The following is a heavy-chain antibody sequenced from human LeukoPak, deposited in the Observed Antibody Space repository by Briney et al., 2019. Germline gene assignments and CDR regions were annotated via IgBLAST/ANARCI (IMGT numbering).Heavy chain of an antibody. CDR2: ISYDGSNE. CDR1: GFTFSSYG. Sequence: QPGGSLRLSCAASGFTFSSYGMHWVRQAPGKGLEWVAVISYDGSNEYYADSVKGRFTISRDNSKNTLYLQMNSLRAEDTAVYYCAKDSGSGSYHDYWGQGTLVTVSS. CDR3: AKDSGSGSYHDY. V-gene: IGHV3-30*18. J-gene: IGHJ4*02. D-gene: IGHD1-26*01.